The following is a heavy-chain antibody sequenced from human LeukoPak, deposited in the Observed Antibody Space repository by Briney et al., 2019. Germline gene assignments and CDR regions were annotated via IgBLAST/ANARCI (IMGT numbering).Heavy chain of an antibody. D-gene: IGHD2-2*01. CDR3: ARDLCTTSSCPNNWIDP. V-gene: IGHV6-1*01. Sequence: SQTLSLTCAISGDSVSSNSAAWNWIRQSPSRGLEWLGRTYYRSKWYNNYAISVKSRITINPDTSKNQFSLQLNSVTPEDTAVYHCARDLCTTSSCPNNWIDPWGQGILVTVSS. CDR2: TYYRSKWYN. J-gene: IGHJ5*02. CDR1: GDSVSSNSAA.